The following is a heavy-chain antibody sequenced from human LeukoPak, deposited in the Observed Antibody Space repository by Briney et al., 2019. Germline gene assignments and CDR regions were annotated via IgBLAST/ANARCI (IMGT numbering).Heavy chain of an antibody. CDR2: ISSSSSYI. D-gene: IGHD3-9*01. V-gene: IGHV3-21*01. CDR3: ARSPTIGLYYGMDV. Sequence: GGSLRLSCAASGFTFSSYSMNWVRQAPGKGLEWVSSISSSSSYIYYADSVKGRFTISRDNAKNSLYLQMNSLRAEDTAVYYCARSPTIGLYYGMDVWGQGTTVTVSS. J-gene: IGHJ6*02. CDR1: GFTFSSYS.